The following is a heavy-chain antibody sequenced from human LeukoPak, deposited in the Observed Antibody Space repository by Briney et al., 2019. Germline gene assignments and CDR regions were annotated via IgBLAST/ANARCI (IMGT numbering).Heavy chain of an antibody. CDR3: ARCSGIVVVGGYAIDL. D-gene: IGHD3-22*01. J-gene: IGHJ3*01. Sequence: VASVKVSCKASGGTFSSFGITWVRQAPGQGLEWMGWISAYNGNTNYAQKFQDRVTMTTDTSTSTAYMELRSLRSDDTAVYYCARCSGIVVVGGYAIDLWGQGTMVTVSS. CDR1: GGTFSSFG. CDR2: ISAYNGNT. V-gene: IGHV1-18*01.